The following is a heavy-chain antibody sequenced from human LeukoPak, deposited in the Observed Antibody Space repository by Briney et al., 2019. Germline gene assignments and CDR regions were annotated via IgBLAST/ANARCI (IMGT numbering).Heavy chain of an antibody. CDR3: TRMITGHDY. Sequence: PSETLSLTCAVSGVSFNDYYWSWLRQTPGKGLEWIGEINHSGYTNDSPSLKSRVTLSIDTSRKQFSLNLRSVTVADTGIYYCTRMITGHDYWGQGTLVTVSS. CDR2: INHSGYT. J-gene: IGHJ4*02. V-gene: IGHV4-34*01. D-gene: IGHD3-16*01. CDR1: GVSFNDYY.